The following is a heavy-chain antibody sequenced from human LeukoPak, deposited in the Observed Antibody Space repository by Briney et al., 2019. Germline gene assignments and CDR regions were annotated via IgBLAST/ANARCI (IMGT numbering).Heavy chain of an antibody. CDR2: IYYSGST. Sequence: SETLSLTCTVSGGSISSYYWSWIRQPPGKGLEWIGYIYYSGSTNYNPSLKSRVTISVDTSKNQFSLKLSSVTAADTAVYYCARGIQDILTGYYYFDYWGQGTLVTVSS. CDR1: GGSISSYY. CDR3: ARGIQDILTGYYYFDY. V-gene: IGHV4-59*08. J-gene: IGHJ4*02. D-gene: IGHD3-9*01.